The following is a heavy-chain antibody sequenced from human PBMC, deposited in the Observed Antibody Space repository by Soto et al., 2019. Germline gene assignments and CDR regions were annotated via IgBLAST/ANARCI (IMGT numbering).Heavy chain of an antibody. D-gene: IGHD6-19*01. V-gene: IGHV3-30*03. CDR1: GFTFRSYG. Sequence: QEQLVESGGGVVQPGRSLRLSCAASGFTFRSYGMHWVRQAPGKGLEWVAVISYDGSDKDYADSVKGRFTISRDNSKNTLYLQMNSLRGEDTAVYYCARDRRISGWWYFDYWGQGSLVTVSS. CDR2: ISYDGSDK. CDR3: ARDRRISGWWYFDY. J-gene: IGHJ4*02.